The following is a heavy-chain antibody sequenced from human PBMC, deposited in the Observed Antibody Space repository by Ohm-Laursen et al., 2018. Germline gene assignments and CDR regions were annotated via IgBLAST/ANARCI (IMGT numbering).Heavy chain of an antibody. J-gene: IGHJ5*02. CDR2: IYHSGST. Sequence: SDTLSLTCAVSGYSISSGYFWGWIRQPPGKGLEWIGTIYHSGSTYYNPSLKSRVTISVDTSKNQFSLKLSSVTAADTALYYCARGLWWFDPWGQGTLVTVSS. CDR1: GYSISSGYF. V-gene: IGHV4-38-2*01. CDR3: ARGLWWFDP.